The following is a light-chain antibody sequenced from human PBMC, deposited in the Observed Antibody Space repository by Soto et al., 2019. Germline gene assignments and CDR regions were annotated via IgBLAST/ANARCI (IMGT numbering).Light chain of an antibody. CDR2: AAS. J-gene: IGKJ2*01. Sequence: DLQMTQSPSSLSASVGDRATISCRASQSISGYLNWYQQKPGKAPKLLIYAASSLQSGVPSRFSGSGSGTDYTLTISSLQPEDFATYSCQQSYSTPDTFGQGTKLEIK. CDR1: QSISGY. V-gene: IGKV1-39*01. CDR3: QQSYSTPDT.